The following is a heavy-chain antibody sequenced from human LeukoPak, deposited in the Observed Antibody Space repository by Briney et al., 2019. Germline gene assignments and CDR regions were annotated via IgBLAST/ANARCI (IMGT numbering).Heavy chain of an antibody. CDR3: ARGIAVAGTRDAFDI. CDR1: GFTFSSYS. V-gene: IGHV3-21*01. CDR2: ISSSSSYI. D-gene: IGHD6-19*01. Sequence: GGSLRLSCAASGFTFSSYSMNWVRQAPGKRLEWVSSISSSSSYIYYADSVKGRFTISRDNAKNSLYLQMNSLRAEDTAVYYCARGIAVAGTRDAFDIWGQGTMVTVSS. J-gene: IGHJ3*02.